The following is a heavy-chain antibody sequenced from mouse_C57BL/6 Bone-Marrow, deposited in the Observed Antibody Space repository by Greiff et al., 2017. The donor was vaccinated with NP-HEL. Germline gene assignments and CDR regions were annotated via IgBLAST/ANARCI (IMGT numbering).Heavy chain of an antibody. V-gene: IGHV1-50*01. Sequence: QVQLQQPGAELVKPGASVKLSCKASGYTFTSYWMQWVKQRPGQGLEWIGEIDPSDGYTNYNQKFKGKATLTVDTSSSTAYMQLSSLTSEDSAVYYCARWGYYGSKFAYWGQGTLVTVSA. CDR1: GYTFTSYW. D-gene: IGHD1-1*01. CDR3: ARWGYYGSKFAY. CDR2: IDPSDGYT. J-gene: IGHJ3*01.